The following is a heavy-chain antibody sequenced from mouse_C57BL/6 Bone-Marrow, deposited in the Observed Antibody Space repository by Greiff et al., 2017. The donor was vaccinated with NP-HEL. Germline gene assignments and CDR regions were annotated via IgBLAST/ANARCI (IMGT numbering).Heavy chain of an antibody. Sequence: VQLQQPGAELVKPGASVKLSCKASGYTFTSYWMHWVKQRPGQGLEWIGMIHPNSGSTNYNEKFKSKATLTVDKSSSTAYMQLSSLTSEDSAVYYCARSGIYYDYEDYWGQGTTLTVSS. J-gene: IGHJ2*01. CDR2: IHPNSGST. V-gene: IGHV1-64*01. D-gene: IGHD2-4*01. CDR1: GYTFTSYW. CDR3: ARSGIYYDYEDY.